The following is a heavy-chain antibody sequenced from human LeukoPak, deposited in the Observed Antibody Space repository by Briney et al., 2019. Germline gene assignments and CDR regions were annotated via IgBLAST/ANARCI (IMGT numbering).Heavy chain of an antibody. CDR3: ARDLRGYSGHDYGY. Sequence: SSVKVSCKASGGTFSSYAISWVRQAPGQGLEWMGRIIPILGIANYAQKFQGRVTITADKSTSTAYMELSSLRSEDTAVYYCARDLRGYSGHDYGYWGQGTLVTVSS. J-gene: IGHJ4*02. CDR1: GGTFSSYA. D-gene: IGHD5-12*01. V-gene: IGHV1-69*04. CDR2: IIPILGIA.